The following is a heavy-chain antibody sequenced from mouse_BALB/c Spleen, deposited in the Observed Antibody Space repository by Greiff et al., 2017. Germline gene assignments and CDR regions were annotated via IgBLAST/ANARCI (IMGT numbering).Heavy chain of an antibody. CDR2: IRNKANGDTT. CDR1: GFTFTDYY. Sequence: EVKLVESGGGLVQPGGSLRLSCATSGFTFTDYYMSWVRQPPGKALEWLGFIRNKANGDTTEYSASVKGRFTISRDNSQSILYLQMNTLRAADSATYYCARTTVVARYFDVGRRDHGHRLL. J-gene: IGHJ1*01. D-gene: IGHD1-1*01. CDR3: ARTTVVARYFDV. V-gene: IGHV7-3*02.